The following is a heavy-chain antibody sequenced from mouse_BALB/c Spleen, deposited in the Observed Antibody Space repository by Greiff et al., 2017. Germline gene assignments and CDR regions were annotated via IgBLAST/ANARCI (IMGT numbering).Heavy chain of an antibody. Sequence: VHVKQSGPELVKPGASVKISCKASGYSFTGYFMNWVMQSHGKSLEWIGRINPYNGDTFYNQKFKGKATLTVDKSSSTAHMELRSLASEDSAVYYCAKMRITTGYYYAMDYWGQGTSVTVSS. CDR3: AKMRITTGYYYAMDY. CDR2: INPYNGDT. J-gene: IGHJ4*01. D-gene: IGHD2-4*01. CDR1: GYSFTGYF. V-gene: IGHV1-20*02.